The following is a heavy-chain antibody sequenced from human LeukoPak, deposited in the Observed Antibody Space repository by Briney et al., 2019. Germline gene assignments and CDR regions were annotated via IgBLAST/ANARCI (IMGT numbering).Heavy chain of an antibody. CDR2: IKQDGSEK. V-gene: IGHV3-7*01. J-gene: IGHJ6*03. CDR1: GFTFSSYW. D-gene: IGHD2-15*01. Sequence: GGSLRLSCAASGFTFSSYWMNWVRQAPGKGLEWVANIKQDGSEKYYVDSVKGRFTISRDNAKNSLYLQMNSLRAEDTAVYYCARVPLGNGYCSGGSCYSFWNYYYYMDVWGKGTTVTVSS. CDR3: ARVPLGNGYCSGGSCYSFWNYYYYMDV.